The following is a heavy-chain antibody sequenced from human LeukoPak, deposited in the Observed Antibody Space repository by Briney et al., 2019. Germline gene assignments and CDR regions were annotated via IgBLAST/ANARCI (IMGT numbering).Heavy chain of an antibody. Sequence: SETLSLTCAVYGGSFSGYYWGWIRQPPGKGLEWIGEINHSGSTNYNPSLKSRVTILVDTSKNQFSLKLSSVTAADTAVYYCARRTGTTLGYWGQGTLVTVSS. V-gene: IGHV4-34*01. CDR3: ARRTGTTLGY. CDR1: GGSFSGYY. J-gene: IGHJ4*02. D-gene: IGHD1-7*01. CDR2: INHSGST.